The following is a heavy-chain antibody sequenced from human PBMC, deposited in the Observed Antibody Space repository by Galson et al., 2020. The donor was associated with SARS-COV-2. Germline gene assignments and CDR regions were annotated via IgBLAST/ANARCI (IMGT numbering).Heavy chain of an antibody. CDR3: ARESFLGILDY. J-gene: IGHJ4*02. V-gene: IGHV2-70*17. CDR1: GFPLHTNGMC. Sequence: TGPTLVKLTETLTMTCTFSGFPLHTNGMCISWIRQPPGKDLEWHARHDRHDDTLYNTSLKTRRTISKDTSENKVALTMTNVDPVDTGPYYCARESFLGILDYWGQGTLVTVSS. CDR2: HDRHDDT. D-gene: IGHD7-27*01.